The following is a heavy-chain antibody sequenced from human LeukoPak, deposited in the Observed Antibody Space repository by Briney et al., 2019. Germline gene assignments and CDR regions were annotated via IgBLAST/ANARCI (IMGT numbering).Heavy chain of an antibody. CDR2: VYYSGGT. CDR3: AKVSDRDSSGYYWGFEY. V-gene: IGHV4-39*01. J-gene: IGHJ4*02. CDR1: GGSINSNYY. D-gene: IGHD3-22*01. Sequence: PSETLSLTCTVSGGSINSNYYWGWIRQPPGKGLEWIGTVYYSGGTYYNPSLKSRVTISVYTSKNQFSLKLSSVTAADTAVYYCAKVSDRDSSGYYWGFEYWGQGTLVTASA.